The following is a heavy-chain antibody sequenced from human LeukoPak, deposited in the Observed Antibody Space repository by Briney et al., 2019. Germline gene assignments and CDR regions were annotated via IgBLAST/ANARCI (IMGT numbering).Heavy chain of an antibody. CDR2: ISWNSGSI. D-gene: IGHD3-22*01. Sequence: PGGSLRLSCAASGFTFDDYAMHWVRQAPGKGLEWVSGISWNSGSIGYADSVKGRFTISRDNAKNSLYLQMNSLRAEDTALYYCAKDPRNYYDSSGYPDWYFDLWGRGTLVTVSS. CDR3: AKDPRNYYDSSGYPDWYFDL. J-gene: IGHJ2*01. CDR1: GFTFDDYA. V-gene: IGHV3-9*01.